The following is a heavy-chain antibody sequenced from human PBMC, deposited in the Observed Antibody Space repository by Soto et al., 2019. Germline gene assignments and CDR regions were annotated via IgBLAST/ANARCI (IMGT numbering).Heavy chain of an antibody. CDR3: TKRRNVLRFLEWSSGMEV. CDR2: ISDDGSNK. J-gene: IGHJ6*02. D-gene: IGHD3-3*01. CDR1: GFTFSNYG. Sequence: GGSLRLSCAASGFTFSNYGMHWVRQAPGKGLEWVAFISDDGSNKYYADSMKGRFTMSRDNSKSTLYLQMNSLRVEDTAVYYCTKRRNVLRFLEWSSGMEVWGQGTTVTV. V-gene: IGHV3-30*18.